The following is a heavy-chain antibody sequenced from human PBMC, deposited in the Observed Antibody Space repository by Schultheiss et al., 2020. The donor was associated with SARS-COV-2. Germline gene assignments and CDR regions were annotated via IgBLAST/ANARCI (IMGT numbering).Heavy chain of an antibody. Sequence: SETLSLTCTVSGGSISSGGYYWSWIRQHPGKGLEWIGYIHYSGSTNYNPSLKSRVTISVDTSKNQFSLKLNSVTAADTAVYYCATDTVRALSRYYYYSMDVWGKGTTVTVSS. CDR3: ATDTVRALSRYYYYSMDV. CDR1: GGSISSGGYY. V-gene: IGHV4-61*08. D-gene: IGHD3-16*01. CDR2: IHYSGST. J-gene: IGHJ6*03.